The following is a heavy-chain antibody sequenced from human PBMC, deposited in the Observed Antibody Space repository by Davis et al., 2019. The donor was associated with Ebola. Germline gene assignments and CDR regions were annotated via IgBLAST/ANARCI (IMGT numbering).Heavy chain of an antibody. CDR2: MNPNSGNT. D-gene: IGHD1-26*01. J-gene: IGHJ5*02. CDR1: GYTFTGYY. V-gene: IGHV1-8*02. Sequence: ASVKVSCKASGYTFTGYYMHWVRQATGQGLEWMGWMNPNSGNTGYAQKFQGRVTMTRNTSISTAYMELSSLRFEDTAVYYCARAPSYRSSKWDWLDPWGQGTLVTVSS. CDR3: ARAPSYRSSKWDWLDP.